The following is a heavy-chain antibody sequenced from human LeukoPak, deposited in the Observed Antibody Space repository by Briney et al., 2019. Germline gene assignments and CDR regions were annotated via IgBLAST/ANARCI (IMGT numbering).Heavy chain of an antibody. D-gene: IGHD3-9*01. CDR3: ARASYDILTGYFDY. Sequence: GGSLRLSCAASGFTFSDHYMAWIRQAPGKGLEWVSYITSSSGYTNYAGSVKGRFTISRDNAKNSLYLQMNSLRAEDTAVYYCARASYDILTGYFDYWGQGTLVTVSS. CDR1: GFTFSDHY. CDR2: ITSSSGYT. V-gene: IGHV3-11*05. J-gene: IGHJ4*02.